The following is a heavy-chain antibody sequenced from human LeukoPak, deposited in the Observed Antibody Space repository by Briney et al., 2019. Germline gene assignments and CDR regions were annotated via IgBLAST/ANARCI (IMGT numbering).Heavy chain of an antibody. V-gene: IGHV1-69*01. J-gene: IGHJ4*02. CDR3: ARDWYDYGSGSYYTSHSD. Sequence: GASVKVSCKASGGTFSSYAISCVRQAPGQELEWMGGLIPTFGTANYEQKFQGRVTITADESTSTAYMELSSLRSEDTAVYYCARDWYDYGSGSYYTSHSDWGQGTLVTVSS. D-gene: IGHD3-10*01. CDR2: LIPTFGTA. CDR1: GGTFSSYA.